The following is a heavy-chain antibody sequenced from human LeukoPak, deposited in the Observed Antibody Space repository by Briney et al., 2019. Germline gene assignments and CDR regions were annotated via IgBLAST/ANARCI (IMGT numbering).Heavy chain of an antibody. CDR3: ARVPDDYGGNSAYFDL. CDR1: GGTFSSYA. Sequence: ASVKVSCKASGGTFSSYAISCVRQAPGQGLEWMWGIIPIFGAANYAHQFQGRVTITTDDSTSTAYMELSSLRPEDTAVYYCARVPDDYGGNSAYFDLWGRGPLVTVSS. CDR2: IIPIFGAA. D-gene: IGHD4-23*01. J-gene: IGHJ2*01. V-gene: IGHV1-69*05.